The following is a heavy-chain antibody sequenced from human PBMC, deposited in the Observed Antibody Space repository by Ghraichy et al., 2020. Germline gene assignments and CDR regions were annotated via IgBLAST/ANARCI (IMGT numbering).Heavy chain of an antibody. CDR3: ANYGDETGGGGVYHY. CDR1: GGSISSSNW. J-gene: IGHJ4*02. CDR2: IYHSGST. Sequence: SETLSLTCAVSGGSISSSNWWSWVRQPPGKGLEWIGEIYHSGSTNYNPSLKSRVTISVDKSKNQFSLKLSSVTAADTAVYYCANYGDETGGGGVYHYWGQGTLVTVSS. V-gene: IGHV4-4*02. D-gene: IGHD4-17*01.